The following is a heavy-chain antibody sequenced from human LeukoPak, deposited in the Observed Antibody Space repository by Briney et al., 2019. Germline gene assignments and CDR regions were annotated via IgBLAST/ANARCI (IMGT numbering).Heavy chain of an antibody. D-gene: IGHD2-2*01. J-gene: IGHJ6*02. CDR2: IYFGGSS. CDR3: ARDAGHQLSRRNYYAMDV. CDR1: GGSISSSSYY. V-gene: IGHV4-39*07. Sequence: SETLSLTCTVSGGSISSSSYYWGWIRQPPGKGLEWIGSIYFGGSSYYSPSLKSRVTISVDTSNNQFSLKVNSVTAADTAVYYCARDAGHQLSRRNYYAMDVWGQGTTVTVSS.